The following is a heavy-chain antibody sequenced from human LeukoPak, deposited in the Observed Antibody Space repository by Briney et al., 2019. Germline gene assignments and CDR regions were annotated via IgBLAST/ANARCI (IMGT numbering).Heavy chain of an antibody. V-gene: IGHV4-59*01. J-gene: IGHJ3*02. CDR3: AGDSRGRDAFDI. Sequence: PSETLSLTCTVSGGSISSYYWSWIRQPPGKGLEWIGYIYYSGSTNYNPSLKSRVTISVDTSKNQFSLKLSSVTAADMAVYYCAGDSRGRDAFDIWGQGTMVTVSS. CDR1: GGSISSYY. CDR2: IYYSGST.